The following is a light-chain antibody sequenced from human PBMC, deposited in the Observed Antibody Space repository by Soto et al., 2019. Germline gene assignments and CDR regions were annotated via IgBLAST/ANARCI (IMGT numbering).Light chain of an antibody. CDR3: QQYGVSPT. V-gene: IGKV3-20*01. J-gene: IGKJ4*01. Sequence: NVLGHRLSTLSLSPGERATLSCRASQTISNTFLAWYQQRPGQAPRLLIYGASGRAAGIPDRFSGSGSGTDFTLSISRLEPEDFAVYYCQQYGVSPTFGGGTKVDIK. CDR1: QTISNTF. CDR2: GAS.